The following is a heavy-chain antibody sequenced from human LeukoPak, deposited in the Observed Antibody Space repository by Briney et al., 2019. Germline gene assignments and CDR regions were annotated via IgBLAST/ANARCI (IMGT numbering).Heavy chain of an antibody. CDR1: GGSFSGYY. CDR3: ARDSRYYYDSRNYDNVAFDM. D-gene: IGHD3-10*01. Sequence: SETLSLTCAVYGGSFSGYYWSWIRQPPGKGLEWIGEINHSGSTNYNPSLKGRVTISVDTSKNQFSLKLSSVTAADTAVYYCARDSRYYYDSRNYDNVAFDMWGQGTMVTVSS. V-gene: IGHV4-34*01. CDR2: INHSGST. J-gene: IGHJ3*02.